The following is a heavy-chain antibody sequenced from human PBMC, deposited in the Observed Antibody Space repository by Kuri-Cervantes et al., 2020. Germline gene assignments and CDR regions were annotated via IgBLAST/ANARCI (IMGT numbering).Heavy chain of an antibody. CDR2: ISSSSSYI. CDR3: ARDRTSVVDPFDY. Sequence: GGSLRLSCAASGFTFSSYGMHWVRQAPGKGLEWVSSISSSSSYIYYADSVKGRFTISRDNAKNSLYLQMNSLRAEDTAVYYCARDRTSVVDPFDYWGQGTLVTVSS. J-gene: IGHJ4*02. D-gene: IGHD2-15*01. CDR1: GFTFSSYG. V-gene: IGHV3-21*01.